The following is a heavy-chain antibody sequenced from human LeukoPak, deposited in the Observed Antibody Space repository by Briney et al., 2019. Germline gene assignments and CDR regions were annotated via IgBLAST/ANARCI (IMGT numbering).Heavy chain of an antibody. J-gene: IGHJ6*03. D-gene: IGHD6-13*01. CDR3: ARSSLRSSSWYPYYYYYMDV. CDR2: TYYRSKWYN. CDR1: GDSVSINSAA. V-gene: IGHV6-1*01. Sequence: SQTLSLTFAISGDSVSINSAAWNWIRQSPSRGLEWLGRTYYRSKWYNDYAVSVKSRITINPDTSKNQFSLQLNSVTPEDTAVYYCARSSLRSSSWYPYYYYYMDVWGKGTTVTVSS.